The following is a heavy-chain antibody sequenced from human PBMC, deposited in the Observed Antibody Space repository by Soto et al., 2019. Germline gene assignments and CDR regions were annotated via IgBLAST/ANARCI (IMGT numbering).Heavy chain of an antibody. CDR2: VYSNGAT. CDR1: GGSMSGLY. CDR3: ARGMDRKIGLFDL. D-gene: IGHD3-16*01. V-gene: IGHV4-59*11. Sequence: QVQLQEAGPGLVKPSETLSITCNVSGGSMSGLYWSWIRQSPLKGLEWIGYVYSNGATNYNPSFKGRVTLSLDTSKNQFSLKLTSVTAADTAVYYCARGMDRKIGLFDLWGPGNLITVAS. J-gene: IGHJ5*02.